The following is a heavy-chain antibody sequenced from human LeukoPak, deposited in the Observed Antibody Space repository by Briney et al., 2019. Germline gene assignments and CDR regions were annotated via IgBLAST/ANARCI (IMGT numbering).Heavy chain of an antibody. D-gene: IGHD6-6*01. Sequence: SETLSLTCAVYGGSFSGYYWSWIRQPPGKGLEWIGEINHSGSTNYNPPLKSRVTISVDTSKNQFSLKLSSVTAADTAVYYCARGNPIAARWGYYYYCMDVWGKGTTVTVSS. CDR1: GGSFSGYY. CDR2: INHSGST. J-gene: IGHJ6*03. V-gene: IGHV4-34*01. CDR3: ARGNPIAARWGYYYYCMDV.